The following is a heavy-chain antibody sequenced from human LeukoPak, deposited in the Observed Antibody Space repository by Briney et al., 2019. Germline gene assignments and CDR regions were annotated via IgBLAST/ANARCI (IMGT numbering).Heavy chain of an antibody. CDR2: IYGSGST. J-gene: IGHJ4*02. D-gene: IGHD6-19*01. CDR1: GDSLSSHY. V-gene: IGHV4-59*08. Sequence: PETLSLTCTVSGDSLSSHYWSWIRQPPGKRLEWIGYIYGSGSTHYDPSLRSRVTISEDTSKNQFSLKLTSVTAADTAVYYCARNVGWYSHDSWGQGTLVTVSS. CDR3: ARNVGWYSHDS.